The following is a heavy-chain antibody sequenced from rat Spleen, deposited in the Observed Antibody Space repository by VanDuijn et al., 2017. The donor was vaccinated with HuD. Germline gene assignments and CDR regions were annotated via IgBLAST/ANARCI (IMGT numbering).Heavy chain of an antibody. CDR3: AREGNNYGDYFDY. J-gene: IGHJ2*01. CDR1: GLSLTSNS. Sequence: QVQLKESGPGLVQPSQTLSLTCTVSGLSLTSNSVSWIRQPPGKGLEWMGIIWTGGSTDYNSALKSRLSISRDTSKLQGFLKMNSLQTEDIATYYCAREGNNYGDYFDYWGQGVMVTVSS. V-gene: IGHV2-47*01. D-gene: IGHD1-10*01. CDR2: IWTGGST.